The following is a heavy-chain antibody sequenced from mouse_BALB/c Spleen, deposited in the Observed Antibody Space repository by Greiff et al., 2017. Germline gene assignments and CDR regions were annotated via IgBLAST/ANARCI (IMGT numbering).Heavy chain of an antibody. CDR1: GYTFTDYE. Sequence: QVQLQQSGAELVRPGASVTLSCKASGYTFTDYEMHWVKQTPVHGLEWIGAIDPETGGTAYNQKFKGKATLTADKSSSTAYMELRSLTSEDSAVYYCTREGVYDYDGYWGQGTTLTVSS. CDR2: IDPETGGT. J-gene: IGHJ2*01. V-gene: IGHV1-15*01. CDR3: TREGVYDYDGY. D-gene: IGHD2-4*01.